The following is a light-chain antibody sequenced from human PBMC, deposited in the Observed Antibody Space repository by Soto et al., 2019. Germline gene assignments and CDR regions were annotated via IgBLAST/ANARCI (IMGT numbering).Light chain of an antibody. CDR1: SGSIASNY. V-gene: IGLV6-57*01. Sequence: NFMLTQPHSVSESPGKTVTLSCTRSSGSIASNYVQWYQQRPGSSPTAVIYEDNPRPSGVPDRFSGSIDSSSNSASLTISGLKTEDEADYYCQSYDSSTPVVFGGGTQLTVL. J-gene: IGLJ7*01. CDR2: EDN. CDR3: QSYDSSTPVV.